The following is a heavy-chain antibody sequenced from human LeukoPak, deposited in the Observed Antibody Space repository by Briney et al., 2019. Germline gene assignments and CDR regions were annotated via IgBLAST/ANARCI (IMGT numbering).Heavy chain of an antibody. CDR2: ISYDGSNK. CDR3: ARDVDSSGYYYVFSYYGMDV. J-gene: IGHJ6*02. D-gene: IGHD3-22*01. Sequence: GGSLRLSCAASGFTFSSYAMHWVRQAPGKGLVGVAVISYDGSNKYYADSVKGRFTISRDNSKNTLYLQMNSLRAEDTAVYYCARDVDSSGYYYVFSYYGMDVWGQGTTVTVSS. V-gene: IGHV3-30-3*01. CDR1: GFTFSSYA.